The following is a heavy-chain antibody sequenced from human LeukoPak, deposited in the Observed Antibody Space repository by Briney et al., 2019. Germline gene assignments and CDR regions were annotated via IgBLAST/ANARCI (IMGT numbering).Heavy chain of an antibody. D-gene: IGHD3-16*01. Sequence: GGSLRLSCAASGFTFSSFGMHWVREAPGKGLEWLAAIFYDGSNKYYADTVKGRFTISRDNSKNTLYLQVNSLTAEDTAVYYCASVQALDFSYGDYWGQGTLVTVSS. J-gene: IGHJ4*02. CDR3: ASVQALDFSYGDY. V-gene: IGHV3-33*01. CDR1: GFTFSSFG. CDR2: IFYDGSNK.